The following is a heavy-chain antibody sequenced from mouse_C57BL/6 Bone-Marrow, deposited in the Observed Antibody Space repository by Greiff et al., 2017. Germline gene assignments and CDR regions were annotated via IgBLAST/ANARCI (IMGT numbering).Heavy chain of an antibody. CDR1: GYTFTDYY. CDR2: INPNNGGT. J-gene: IGHJ4*01. CDR3: AREDGSSSYYAMDY. V-gene: IGHV1-26*01. D-gene: IGHD1-1*01. Sequence: VQLQQSGPELVKPGASVKISCKASGYTFTDYYMNWVKQSHGKSLEWIGDINPNNGGTSYNQKFKGKATLTVDKSSSTAYMELRSLTSEDSAVYYCAREDGSSSYYAMDYWGQGTSVTVSS.